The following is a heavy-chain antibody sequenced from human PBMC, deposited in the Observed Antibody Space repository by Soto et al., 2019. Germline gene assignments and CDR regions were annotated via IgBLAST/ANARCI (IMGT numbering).Heavy chain of an antibody. CDR2: VSDNGGRT. CDR1: GFTFSNYG. D-gene: IGHD1-1*01. Sequence: GGSLRLSCADSGFTFSNYGMSWVRQAPGKGLEWVSAVSDNGGRTRYADSVKGRFTISRDNSQNTPYLQMLSLRADDTAIYYCAKDYWNPRYFDNWGQGTLVTFSS. V-gene: IGHV3-23*01. CDR3: AKDYWNPRYFDN. J-gene: IGHJ4*02.